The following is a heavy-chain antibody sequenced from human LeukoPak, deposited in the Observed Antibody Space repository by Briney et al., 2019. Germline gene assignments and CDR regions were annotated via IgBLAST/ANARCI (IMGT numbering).Heavy chain of an antibody. D-gene: IGHD6-13*01. Sequence: GGSLRLSCAASGFSFSNYAMHWVRQAPGKGLEYVAAISSNGGSTYYANSVKGRFTISRDNSKNTLYLQMGSLRAEDMAVYYCARVGSSWHHFDYWGQGTLVTVSS. V-gene: IGHV3-64*01. CDR2: ISSNGGST. J-gene: IGHJ4*02. CDR3: ARVGSSWHHFDY. CDR1: GFSFSNYA.